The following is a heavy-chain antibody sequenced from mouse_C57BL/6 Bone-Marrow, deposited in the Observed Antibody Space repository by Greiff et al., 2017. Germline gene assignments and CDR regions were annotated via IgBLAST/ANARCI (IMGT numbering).Heavy chain of an antibody. V-gene: IGHV5-4*01. CDR1: GFTFSSYA. Sequence: EVQVVESGEGLVKPGGSLKLSCAASGFTFSSYAMSWVRQTPEKRLEWVATISDGGSYTYYPDNVKGRFTISRDNAKNNLYLQMSHLKSEDTAMYYCARDEGKAYWGQGTLVTVSA. CDR3: ARDEGKAY. CDR2: ISDGGSYT. J-gene: IGHJ3*01.